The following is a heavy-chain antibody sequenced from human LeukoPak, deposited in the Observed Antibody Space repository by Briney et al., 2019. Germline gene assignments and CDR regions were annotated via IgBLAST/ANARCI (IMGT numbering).Heavy chain of an antibody. V-gene: IGHV7-4-1*02. J-gene: IGHJ5*02. Sequence: GASVKVSCTASGYTFTSYAMNWVRQAPGQGLEWMGWINTNTGNPTYAQGFTGRFVFSLDTSVSTAFLQISSLKAEDTAVYYCARGPSRRRDNWFDPWGQGTLVTVSS. CDR2: INTNTGNP. D-gene: IGHD6-13*01. CDR3: ARGPSRRRDNWFDP. CDR1: GYTFTSYA.